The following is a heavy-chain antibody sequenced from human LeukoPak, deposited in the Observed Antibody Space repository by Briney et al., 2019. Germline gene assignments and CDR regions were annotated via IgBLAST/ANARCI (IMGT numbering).Heavy chain of an antibody. CDR2: IYYSGST. V-gene: IGHV4-30-4*02. J-gene: IGHJ3*01. Sequence: SDTLSLTCTVSGDSISSGDYYWRWSRQPPGKGLEWIGYIYYSGSTYYNPSLKSRVTIPVDTSKTQFSLRLRSVTAADTAVYYCARAMKDAFDFWAQGPMVTVSS. CDR3: ARAMKDAFDF. CDR1: GDSISSGDYY.